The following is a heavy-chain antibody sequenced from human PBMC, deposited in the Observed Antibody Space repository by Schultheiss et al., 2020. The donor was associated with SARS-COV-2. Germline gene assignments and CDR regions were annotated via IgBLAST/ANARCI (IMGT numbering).Heavy chain of an antibody. V-gene: IGHV1-69*13. CDR1: GYTFTSYG. CDR3: ARRMYSSSSGFDP. J-gene: IGHJ5*02. CDR2: IIPIFGIA. Sequence: SVKVSCKASGYTFTSYGISWVRQAPGQGLEWMGGIIPIFGIANYAQKFQGRVTITADESTSTAYMELSSLRSEDTAVYYCARRMYSSSSGFDPWGQGTLVTVSS. D-gene: IGHD6-6*01.